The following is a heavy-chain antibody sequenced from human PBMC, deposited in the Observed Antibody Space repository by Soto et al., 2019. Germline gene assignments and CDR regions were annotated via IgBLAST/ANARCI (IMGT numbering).Heavy chain of an antibody. D-gene: IGHD3-22*01. Sequence: PSETLSLTCTVSGGSLNPYYWSWIRQPPGKGLEWIAYIYYSGTTEYNPSLKSRATISVDTSKNQVSLPRKSLTAPATAMYYCARHPQVTYYDKGLDTWGQGTMIAVPS. CDR2: IYYSGTT. V-gene: IGHV4-59*08. J-gene: IGHJ5*02. CDR1: GGSLNPYY. CDR3: ARHPQVTYYDKGLDT.